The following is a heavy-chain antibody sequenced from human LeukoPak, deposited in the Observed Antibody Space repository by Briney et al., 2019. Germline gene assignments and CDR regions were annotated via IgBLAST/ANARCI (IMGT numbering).Heavy chain of an antibody. Sequence: SETLSLTCAVSGGSISSLTYYWGWIRQPPGKGLEWIGSIYYSGITYHSPSLTSRVTISGDTSKNHFSLKLSSVTAADTAVYYCTKSYSDRWYDAFDIWGQGTTVTVSS. D-gene: IGHD2-15*01. CDR3: TKSYSDRWYDAFDI. V-gene: IGHV4-39*02. J-gene: IGHJ3*02. CDR1: GGSISSLTYY. CDR2: IYYSGIT.